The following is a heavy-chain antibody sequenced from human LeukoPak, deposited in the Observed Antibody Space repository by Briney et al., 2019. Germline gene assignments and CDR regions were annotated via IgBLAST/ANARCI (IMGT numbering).Heavy chain of an antibody. CDR3: AKALHIYYYYGMDV. Sequence: GRSLRPSCAASGFTFSSYGMHWVRQAPGKGLEWVAVISYDGSNKYYADSVKGRFTISRDNSKNTLYLQMNSLRAEDTAVYYCAKALHIYYYYGMDVWGQGTTVTVSS. J-gene: IGHJ6*02. V-gene: IGHV3-30*18. D-gene: IGHD2-21*01. CDR1: GFTFSSYG. CDR2: ISYDGSNK.